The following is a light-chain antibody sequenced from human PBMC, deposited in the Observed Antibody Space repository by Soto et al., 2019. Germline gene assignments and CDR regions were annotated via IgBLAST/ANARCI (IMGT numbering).Light chain of an antibody. V-gene: IGKV4-1*01. Sequence: DIVMTQSPDSLAVSLGERATINCKSSQTVLYSSNNKNYLAWYQQKPGQPPKLLIYWASTRQSGVPDRFSGSGSGTDFTLTISSLQAEDVAVYYCQQYYSTPLTFGGGTMVELK. J-gene: IGKJ4*01. CDR2: WAS. CDR1: QTVLYSSNNKNY. CDR3: QQYYSTPLT.